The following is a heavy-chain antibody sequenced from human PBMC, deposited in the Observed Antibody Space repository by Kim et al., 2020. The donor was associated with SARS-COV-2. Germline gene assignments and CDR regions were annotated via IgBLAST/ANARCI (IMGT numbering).Heavy chain of an antibody. CDR1: GGTFSSYA. V-gene: IGHV1-69*13. Sequence: SVKVSCKASGGTFSSYAISWVRQAPGQGLEWMGGIIPIFGTANYAQKFQGRVTITADESTSTAYMELSSLRSEDTAVYYCARDRYSSSWYGGYFDLWGRGTLVTVSS. CDR3: ARDRYSSSWYGGYFDL. J-gene: IGHJ2*01. D-gene: IGHD6-13*01. CDR2: IIPIFGTA.